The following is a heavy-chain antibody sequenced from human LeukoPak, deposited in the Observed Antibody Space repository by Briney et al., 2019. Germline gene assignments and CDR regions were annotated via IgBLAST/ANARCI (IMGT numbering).Heavy chain of an antibody. J-gene: IGHJ4*02. CDR1: GFTIGNYD. CDR2: ISYDGSNK. CDR3: TRDMGGTYFDY. V-gene: IGHV3-30*03. Sequence: QPGGSLRLSCAASGFTIGNYDMHWVRQAPGKGLEWVALISYDGSNKYYADSVKGRFTISRDNSKNTLYLQMNSLRAEDTAVYYCTRDMGGTYFDYWGQGTLVTVSS. D-gene: IGHD1-26*01.